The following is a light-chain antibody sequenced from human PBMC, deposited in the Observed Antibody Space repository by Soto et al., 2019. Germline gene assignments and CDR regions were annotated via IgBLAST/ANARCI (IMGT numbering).Light chain of an antibody. Sequence: EIVLTQSPGTLSLSPGEIATLSCRASQSVSSSYLAWYQQKPGQAPRLLIYGASSRATGIPDRFSGSGSGTDVTLTISRLEPEDFAVYDCQQYGSSRTFGQGTKVEIK. CDR3: QQYGSSRT. CDR2: GAS. J-gene: IGKJ1*01. V-gene: IGKV3-20*01. CDR1: QSVSSSY.